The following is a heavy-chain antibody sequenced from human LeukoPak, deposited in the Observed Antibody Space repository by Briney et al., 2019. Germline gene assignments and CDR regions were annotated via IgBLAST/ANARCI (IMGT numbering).Heavy chain of an antibody. J-gene: IGHJ4*02. Sequence: ASVKVSCKASGYTFTSYAMHWVRQAPGQRLEWMGWINAGNGNTKYSQKFQGRVTITRDTSASTAYMELSSLRSDDTAVYYCARDPRIAAADLDYWGQGTLVTVSP. D-gene: IGHD6-13*01. CDR2: INAGNGNT. CDR3: ARDPRIAAADLDY. CDR1: GYTFTSYA. V-gene: IGHV1-3*01.